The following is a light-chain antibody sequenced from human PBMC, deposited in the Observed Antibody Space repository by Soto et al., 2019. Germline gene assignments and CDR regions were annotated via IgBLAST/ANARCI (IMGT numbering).Light chain of an antibody. CDR2: GAS. J-gene: IGKJ4*01. Sequence: EIVMTQSPATLSVSPGERATLSCRASRNINRKLAWYQQKPGKAPRLLISGASTRATGIPARFSGSGSWTEFSLTISSLQSEDFAVYYCQQYYYYPPLIFGGGTKVEIK. CDR3: QQYYYYPPLI. CDR1: RNINRK. V-gene: IGKV3-15*01.